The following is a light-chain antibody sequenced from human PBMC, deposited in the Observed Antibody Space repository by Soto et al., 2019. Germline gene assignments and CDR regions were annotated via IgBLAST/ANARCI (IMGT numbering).Light chain of an antibody. V-gene: IGKV3-15*01. J-gene: IGKJ4*01. CDR1: QNVRSN. CDR3: QVYNNWPPGLT. Sequence: EIVVTQSPATLSVSPGERATLSCRASQNVRSNLAWYQQKRGQAPRLLIYGVSTRATGIPARFSGSGSGTDFTLTISSLQSEDVAVYYCQVYNNWPPGLTFGGGTKVEIK. CDR2: GVS.